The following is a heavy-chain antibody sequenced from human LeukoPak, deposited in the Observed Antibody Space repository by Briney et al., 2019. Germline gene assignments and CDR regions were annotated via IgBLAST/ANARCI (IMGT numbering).Heavy chain of an antibody. J-gene: IGHJ4*02. CDR3: ATQRGSYLWGTDFDY. Sequence: ASVTVSCKASGYTFTVYYMHWVRQAPGQGLEWMGWINPNSGGTNYAQKFQGRVTMTRDTSISTAYMELSRLRSDDTAVYYCATQRGSYLWGTDFDYWGQGTLVTVSS. CDR2: INPNSGGT. V-gene: IGHV1-2*02. CDR1: GYTFTVYY. D-gene: IGHD3-16*01.